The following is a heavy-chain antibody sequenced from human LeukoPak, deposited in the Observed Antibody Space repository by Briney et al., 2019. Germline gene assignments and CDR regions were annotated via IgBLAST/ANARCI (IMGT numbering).Heavy chain of an antibody. CDR1: GYTFTGYY. Sequence: ASVKVSCKASGYTFTGYYMHWVRQAPGQGLEWMGRINPNSGGTNYAQKLQGRVTMTRGTSISTDYMELRRLRSDDTAVYYCARDDYCSGGRCPAWGQGTLVTVSS. CDR2: INPNSGGT. J-gene: IGHJ5*02. D-gene: IGHD2-15*01. CDR3: ARDDYCSGGRCPA. V-gene: IGHV1-2*06.